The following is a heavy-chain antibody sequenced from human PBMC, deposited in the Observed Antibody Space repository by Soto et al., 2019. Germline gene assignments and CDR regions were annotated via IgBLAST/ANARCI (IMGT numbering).Heavy chain of an antibody. CDR1: GYTFTSYY. Sequence: GASVKVSCKASGYTFTSYYMHWVRQAPGQGLEWMGIINPSGCSTSYAQKFQGRVTMTRDTSTSTVYMELSSLRSEDTAVYYCARAMITFGGARYYYYGMDVWGQGTTVTVSS. J-gene: IGHJ6*02. CDR3: ARAMITFGGARYYYYGMDV. V-gene: IGHV1-46*03. CDR2: INPSGCST. D-gene: IGHD3-16*01.